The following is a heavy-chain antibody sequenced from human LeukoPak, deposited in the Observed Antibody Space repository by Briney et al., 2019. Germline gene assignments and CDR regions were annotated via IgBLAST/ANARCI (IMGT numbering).Heavy chain of an antibody. CDR1: GGTFSSYA. V-gene: IGHV1-69*01. Sequence: GASVKVSCKASGGTFSSYAISWVRQAPGQGLEWMGGIIPIFGTANYVQKFQGRVTITADESTSTAYMELSSLRSEDTAVYYCARVKVNQLLHYYYYGMDVWGQGTTVTVS. CDR3: ARVKVNQLLHYYYYGMDV. D-gene: IGHD2-2*01. CDR2: IIPIFGTA. J-gene: IGHJ6*02.